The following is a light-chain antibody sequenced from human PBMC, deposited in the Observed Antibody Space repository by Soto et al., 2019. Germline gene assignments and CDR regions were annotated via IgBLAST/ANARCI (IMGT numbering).Light chain of an antibody. CDR2: DVS. J-gene: IGLJ1*01. CDR1: SSDVGGYNY. CDR3: SSYTSSSTRV. Sequence: QSALNQPASVSGSPGQSITISCTGTSSDVGGYNYVSWYQQHPGKAPKLMIYDVSNRPSGVSNRFSGSKSGNTASLTISGLQAEDEDDYYCSSYTSSSTRVFGTGTKLTVL. V-gene: IGLV2-14*01.